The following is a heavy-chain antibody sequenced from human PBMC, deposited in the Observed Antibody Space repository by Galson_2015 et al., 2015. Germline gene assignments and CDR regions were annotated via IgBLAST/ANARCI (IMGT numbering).Heavy chain of an antibody. CDR1: GYSFTSYW. V-gene: IGHV5-51*03. CDR2: IYPSDSDT. CDR3: ARGAVDTAMVIPRPRNYFDY. J-gene: IGHJ4*02. Sequence: QSGAEVKKPGESLKISCKGSGYSFTSYWIGWVRQMPGKGLEWMGIIYPSDSDTRYSPSFQGQVTISADKSISTAYLQWSSLKASDTAMYYCARGAVDTAMVIPRPRNYFDYWGQGTLVTVSS. D-gene: IGHD5-18*01.